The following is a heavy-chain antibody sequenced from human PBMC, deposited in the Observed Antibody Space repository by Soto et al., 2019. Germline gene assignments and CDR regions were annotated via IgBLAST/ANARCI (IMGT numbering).Heavy chain of an antibody. D-gene: IGHD5-12*01. V-gene: IGHV1-2*02. CDR3: ARDSGYDPHPADY. J-gene: IGHJ4*02. CDR1: GYTFTGYY. Sequence: ASVKVSCKASGYTFTGYYMHWVRQAPGQGLEWMGWINPNSGVTNYAQKFQGRVTITADKSMSTAYMELSRLRSEDTAVYYCARDSGYDPHPADYWGQGTLVTVSS. CDR2: INPNSGVT.